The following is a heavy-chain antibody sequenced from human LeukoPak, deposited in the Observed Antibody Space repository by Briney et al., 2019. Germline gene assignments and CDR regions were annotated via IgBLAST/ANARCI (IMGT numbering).Heavy chain of an antibody. V-gene: IGHV4-59*12. J-gene: IGHJ4*02. CDR1: GGSISSYY. CDR2: IYYSGST. Sequence: SETLSLTCTVSGGSISSYYWSWIRQPPGKGLEWIGYIYYSGSTNYNPSLKSRVTISVDTSKNQFSLKLSSVTAADTAVYYCARDAPRDYGGKTWGQGTLVTVSS. CDR3: ARDAPRDYGGKT. D-gene: IGHD4-23*01.